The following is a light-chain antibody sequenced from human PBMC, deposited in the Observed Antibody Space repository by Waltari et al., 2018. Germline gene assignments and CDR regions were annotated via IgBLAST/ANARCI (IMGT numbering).Light chain of an antibody. J-gene: IGKJ2*01. V-gene: IGKV3-11*01. CDR2: DAT. CDR1: QTVRSY. CDR3: QQRSNWPYT. Sequence: ATLSCRASQTVRSYLAWYQQKPGQAHRLLIFDATSRAPGIPAKFSGSGSGTDFTLTVSNLEPEDFAVYYCQQRSNWPYTFGQGTRVEIK.